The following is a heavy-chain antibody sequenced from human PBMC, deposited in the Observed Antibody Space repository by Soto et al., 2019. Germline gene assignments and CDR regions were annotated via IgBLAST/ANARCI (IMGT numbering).Heavy chain of an antibody. CDR2: ISGSGGST. J-gene: IGHJ4*02. CDR1: GFTFSSFA. D-gene: IGHD3-9*01. CDR3: AKDQPSYFDNSGYYGHLDY. Sequence: EVPLLESGGGLVQPGGSLRLSCAASGFTFSSFAMSWVRQAPGKGLEWVSTISGSGGSTFYADSVKGRFTMSRDNSKNTLYLQMNSLRVEDTAVYYCAKDQPSYFDNSGYYGHLDYWGQGTLVTVSS. V-gene: IGHV3-23*01.